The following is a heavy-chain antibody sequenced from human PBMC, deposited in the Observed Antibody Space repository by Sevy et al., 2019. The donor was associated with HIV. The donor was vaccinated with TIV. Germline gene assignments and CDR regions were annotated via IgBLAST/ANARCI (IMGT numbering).Heavy chain of an antibody. CDR3: AREGGNGYYYYMDV. J-gene: IGHJ6*03. CDR2: IKQDGSEK. Sequence: GGSLRLSCAASGFTFSSYWMSWVRQAPGKGLEWVANIKQDGSEKYYVASVKGRFTISRDNAKNSLYLQMNSLRAEDTAVYYCAREGGNGYYYYMDVWGKGTTVTVSS. CDR1: GFTFSSYW. V-gene: IGHV3-7*03. D-gene: IGHD2-15*01.